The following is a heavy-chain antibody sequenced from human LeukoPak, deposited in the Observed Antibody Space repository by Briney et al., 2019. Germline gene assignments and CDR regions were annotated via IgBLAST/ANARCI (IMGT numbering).Heavy chain of an antibody. D-gene: IGHD3-10*01. V-gene: IGHV3-48*01. CDR3: ARRRYGLGSYSDAFDI. CDR1: GFTFSSYS. Sequence: GGSLRLSCAASGFTFSSYSMNWVRQAPGKGLQWVSYISGSSSTIYYADSVRGRFTISRENAKNSLSLQMNSLRAGDTAVYYCARRRYGLGSYSDAFDIWGQGTMVTVSS. CDR2: ISGSSSTI. J-gene: IGHJ3*02.